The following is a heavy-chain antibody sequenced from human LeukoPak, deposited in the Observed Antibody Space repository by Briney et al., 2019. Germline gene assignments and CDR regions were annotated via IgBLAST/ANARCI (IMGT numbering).Heavy chain of an antibody. V-gene: IGHV3-53*01. CDR3: ARGDYGDAFDI. D-gene: IGHD4-17*01. CDR1: GFTVSSNY. CDR2: IYSGGST. J-gene: IGHJ3*02. Sequence: EGSLRLSCAASGFTVSSNYMSWVRQAPGKGLEWVSVIYSGGSTYYADSVKGRFTISRDNSKNTLYLQMNSLRAEDTAVYYCARGDYGDAFDIWGQGTMVTVSS.